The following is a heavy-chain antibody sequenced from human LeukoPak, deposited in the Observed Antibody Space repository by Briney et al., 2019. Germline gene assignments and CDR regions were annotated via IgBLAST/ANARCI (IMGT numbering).Heavy chain of an antibody. CDR3: ARQKWEQQGRDYYFNGLDV. D-gene: IGHD1/OR15-1a*01. CDR1: AGSISSSSYY. CDR2: IYLYGTT. V-gene: IGHV4-39*07. Sequence: PSETLSLTCTVSAGSISSSSYYWGWIRQPPGKGLEWIGEIYLYGTTNYNPSFTSRVTMSVDRSRNQFSLKLTSVTAADTAAYYCARQKWEQQGRDYYFNGLDVWGPGTTVIVSS. J-gene: IGHJ6*02.